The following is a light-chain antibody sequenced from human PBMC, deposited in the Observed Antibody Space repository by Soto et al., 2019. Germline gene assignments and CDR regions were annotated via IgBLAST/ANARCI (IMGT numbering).Light chain of an antibody. CDR1: QGISNY. V-gene: IGKV1-27*01. CDR3: QKYNSAPRT. J-gene: IGKJ3*01. Sequence: DIQMTQSPSSLSASVGDRVTITCRASQGISNYLAWYQQKPGKVPKLLIYAASTLQSGVPSRFSGSGSGTDFTITISGIQPEDAATYYCQKYNSAPRTFGPGTKVDIK. CDR2: AAS.